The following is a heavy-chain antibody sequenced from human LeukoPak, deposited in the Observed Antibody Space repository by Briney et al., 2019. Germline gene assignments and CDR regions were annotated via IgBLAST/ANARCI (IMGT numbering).Heavy chain of an antibody. CDR3: AAAGQWESLDFDY. D-gene: IGHD1-26*01. Sequence: TSVKVSCKASGFTFTSSAMPWVRQARGQRLEWIGWIVVGSGNTNYAQKFQERVTITRDMSTSTAYMELSSLRSEDTAVYYCAAAGQWESLDFDYWGQGTLVTVSP. CDR2: IVVGSGNT. V-gene: IGHV1-58*02. J-gene: IGHJ4*02. CDR1: GFTFTSSA.